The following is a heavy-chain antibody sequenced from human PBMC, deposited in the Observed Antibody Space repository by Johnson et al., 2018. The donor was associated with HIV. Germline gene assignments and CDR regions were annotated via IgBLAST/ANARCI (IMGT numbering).Heavy chain of an antibody. V-gene: IGHV3-30*03. D-gene: IGHD3-10*02. Sequence: QVQLVESGGGVVRPGGSLRLSCAASGFTVSSNYMSWVRQAPGKGLEWVAVISYDGSNKYYADSVKGRFTISRDNSRNTLYLQMNSLRAEDTAVYYCARERNSLGRTSSVLELDDNVRGLLGLRWAMWG. CDR3: ARERNSLGRTSSVLELDDNVRGLLGLRWAM. CDR2: ISYDGSNK. CDR1: GFTVSSNY. J-gene: IGHJ1*01.